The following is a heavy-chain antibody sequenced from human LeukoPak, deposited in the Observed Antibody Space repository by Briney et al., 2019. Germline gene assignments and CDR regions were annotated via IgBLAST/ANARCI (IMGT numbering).Heavy chain of an antibody. CDR3: ARGENNYGYYFDY. CDR1: EFTFSTYS. J-gene: IGHJ4*02. V-gene: IGHV3-21*01. D-gene: IGHD5-18*01. CDR2: ISSSSSYI. Sequence: PGGSLRLSCAASEFTFSTYSMNWVRQAPGKGLEWVSSISSSSSYIYYADSVKGRFTISRDNAKNSLYLQMNSLRAEDTAVYYCARGENNYGYYFDYWGQGTLVTVSS.